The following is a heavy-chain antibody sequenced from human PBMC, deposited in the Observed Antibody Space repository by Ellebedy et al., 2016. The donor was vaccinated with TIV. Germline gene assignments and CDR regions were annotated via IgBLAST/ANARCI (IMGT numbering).Heavy chain of an antibody. V-gene: IGHV3-23*01. CDR2: IGTGGNT. CDR3: EKAGTQYFDC. J-gene: IGHJ4*02. Sequence: GESLKISCAASGFTFTTYAMPWVRQAPGKGLEWVSGIGTGGNTFYEDSVMGRFTISRDTTKNTVVQQLNNLRAEDTALYYCEKAGTQYFDCWGQGTLVTVSS. CDR1: GFTFTTYA.